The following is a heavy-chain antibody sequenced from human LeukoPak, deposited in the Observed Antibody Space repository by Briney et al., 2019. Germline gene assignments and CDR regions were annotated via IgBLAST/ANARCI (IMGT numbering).Heavy chain of an antibody. Sequence: ASVKVSCKASGYTLTNYYIHWVRQAPGQGLEWMGIINPSGGSTSYAQKFQGRVTMTRDMSTSTVYMELSSLRSEGTAVYYCARAGYYDSSGYRLFDYWGQGTLVTVSS. CDR3: ARAGYYDSSGYRLFDY. V-gene: IGHV1-46*01. CDR2: INPSGGST. J-gene: IGHJ4*02. CDR1: GYTLTNYY. D-gene: IGHD3-22*01.